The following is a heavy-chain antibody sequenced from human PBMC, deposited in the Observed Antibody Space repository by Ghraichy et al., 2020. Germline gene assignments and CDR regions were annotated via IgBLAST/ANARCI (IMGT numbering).Heavy chain of an antibody. CDR1: GGSFSKYY. D-gene: IGHD4-17*01. V-gene: IGHV4-34*01. CDR3: ARWTFGDYGKTQY. J-gene: IGHJ4*02. Sequence: SETLSLTCAVYGGSFSKYYWSWIRQPPGKGLEWIGAVSHSGNTAYNPSLANRVTVSLDTSKNQLSLQLNSVTDADTAVYFCARWTFGDYGKTQYWGQGTLVSVSS. CDR2: VSHSGNT.